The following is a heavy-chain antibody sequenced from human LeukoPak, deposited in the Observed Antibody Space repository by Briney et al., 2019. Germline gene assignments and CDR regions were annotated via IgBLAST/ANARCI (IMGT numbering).Heavy chain of an antibody. D-gene: IGHD3-10*01. CDR2: ISSGGTYE. CDR3: ARDSTYYYDSGSSGPHYFDN. CDR1: GFTFSNYA. Sequence: AGKSLRLSCAASGFTFSNYAMHWVRQAPGKGLEWVSLISSGGTYEYYADSVKGRFTISRDNSKNTLYLQLNSPRAEDTAVYYCARDSTYYYDSGSSGPHYFDNWGQGTLVTVSS. V-gene: IGHV3-30*01. J-gene: IGHJ4*02.